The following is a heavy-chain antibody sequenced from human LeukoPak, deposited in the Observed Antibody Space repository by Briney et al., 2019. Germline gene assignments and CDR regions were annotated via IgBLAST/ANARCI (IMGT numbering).Heavy chain of an antibody. Sequence: ASVKVSCKASGYTFTSYAMNWVRQAPGQGLEWMGWINTNTGNPTYAQGFTGRFVFSLDTSVSTACLQISSLKAEDTAVYYCARDTASYYYDSSGYSNWFDPWGQGTLVTVSS. V-gene: IGHV7-4-1*02. D-gene: IGHD3-22*01. J-gene: IGHJ5*02. CDR2: INTNTGNP. CDR3: ARDTASYYYDSSGYSNWFDP. CDR1: GYTFTSYA.